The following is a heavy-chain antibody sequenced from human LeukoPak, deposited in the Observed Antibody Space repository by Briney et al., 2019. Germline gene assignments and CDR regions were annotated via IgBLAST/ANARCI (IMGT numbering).Heavy chain of an antibody. V-gene: IGHV4-30-2*01. Sequence: PSQTLSLTCTVSGGSISSGGYYWSWIRRPPGKGLEWIGYIYHSGSTYYNPSLKSRVTISVDRSKNQFSLKLTSVTTADTAVYYCARYKPVPEGSFYYSGMDAWGQGITVTVSS. J-gene: IGHJ6*02. CDR2: IYHSGST. CDR3: ARYKPVPEGSFYYSGMDA. CDR1: GGSISSGGYY. D-gene: IGHD1-14*01.